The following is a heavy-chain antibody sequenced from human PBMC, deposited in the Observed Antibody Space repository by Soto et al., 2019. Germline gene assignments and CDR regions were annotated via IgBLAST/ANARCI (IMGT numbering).Heavy chain of an antibody. CDR1: GGTFSSYA. CDR3: ARGTNYYDSSGYIWFNP. CDR2: IIPIFGTA. J-gene: IGHJ5*02. D-gene: IGHD3-22*01. Sequence: QVQLVQSGAEVKKPGSSVKVSCKASGGTFSSYAISWVRQAPGQGLEWMGGIIPIFGTANYAQKFQGRVTITADESTSTAYMELSSLRSEDTAVYYCARGTNYYDSSGYIWFNPWGQGTLVTVSS. V-gene: IGHV1-69*01.